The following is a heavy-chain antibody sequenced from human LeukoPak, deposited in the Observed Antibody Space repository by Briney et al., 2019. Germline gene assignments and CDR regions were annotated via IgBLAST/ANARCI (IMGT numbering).Heavy chain of an antibody. CDR3: ARPLHDDFWSGYYSGFDY. CDR1: GFTFSSYA. V-gene: IGHV3-30-3*01. J-gene: IGHJ4*02. CDR2: ISYDGSNK. D-gene: IGHD3-3*01. Sequence: GGSLSLSCAASGFTFSSYAMRWVRQAPGKGLEWVAVISYDGSNKYYADSVKGRFTISRDNSKNTLYLQMNSLRAEDTAVYYCARPLHDDFWSGYYSGFDYWGQGTLVTVSS.